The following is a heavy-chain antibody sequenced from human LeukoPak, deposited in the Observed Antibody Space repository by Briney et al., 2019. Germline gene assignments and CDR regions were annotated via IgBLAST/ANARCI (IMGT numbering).Heavy chain of an antibody. D-gene: IGHD3-3*01. CDR2: IYYSGST. J-gene: IGHJ6*03. Sequence: PSETLSLTCTVSGVSISSYYWSWIRQPPGKGLEWIGYIYYSGSTNYNPSLKSRVTISVDTSKNQFSLKLSSVTAADTAVYYCARGRNERITIFGVVLANYYMDVWGKGTTVTVSS. CDR1: GVSISSYY. V-gene: IGHV4-59*01. CDR3: ARGRNERITIFGVVLANYYMDV.